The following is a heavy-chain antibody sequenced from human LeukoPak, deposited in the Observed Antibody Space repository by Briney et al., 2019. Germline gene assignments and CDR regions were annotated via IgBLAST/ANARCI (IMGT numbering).Heavy chain of an antibody. CDR3: ARGEGSVVVENFDY. V-gene: IGHV4-39*07. D-gene: IGHD2-2*01. CDR1: GGSISSGSYY. CDR2: IYHSGST. J-gene: IGHJ4*02. Sequence: SETLSLTCTVSGGSISSGSYYWGWIRQPPGKGLEWIGSIYHSGSTYYNPSLKSRVTISVDTSKNQFSLKLSSVTAADTAVYYCARGEGSVVVENFDYWGQGTLVTVSS.